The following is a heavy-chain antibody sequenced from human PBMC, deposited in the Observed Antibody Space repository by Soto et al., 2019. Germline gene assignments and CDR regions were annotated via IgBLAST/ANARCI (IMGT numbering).Heavy chain of an antibody. D-gene: IGHD5-18*01. J-gene: IGHJ5*02. CDR1: GGAVISGDYY. CDR2: IYYSGST. V-gene: IGHV4-61*08. CDR3: ARIPVDTYMINWFDP. Sequence: SETLSLTCTVSGGAVISGDYYFICIREPPGNGLEWIGYIYYSGSTNYNPSLKSRVSISLDTSKNQFSLRLTSVTAADTAVYYCARIPVDTYMINWFDPWGQGTLVTVSS.